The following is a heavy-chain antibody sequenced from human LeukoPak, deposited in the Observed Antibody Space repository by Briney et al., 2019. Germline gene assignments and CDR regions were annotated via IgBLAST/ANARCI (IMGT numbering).Heavy chain of an antibody. Sequence: GGSLRLSCAASGFTFSNYWMNWVRQAPGKGLEWVAVISYDGSNKYYADSVKGRFTISRDNSKNTLYLQMNSLRAEDTAVYYCAKEGVGSSGWYEGYYFDYWGQGTLVTVSS. CDR2: ISYDGSNK. D-gene: IGHD6-19*01. J-gene: IGHJ4*02. CDR3: AKEGVGSSGWYEGYYFDY. V-gene: IGHV3-30*18. CDR1: GFTFSNYW.